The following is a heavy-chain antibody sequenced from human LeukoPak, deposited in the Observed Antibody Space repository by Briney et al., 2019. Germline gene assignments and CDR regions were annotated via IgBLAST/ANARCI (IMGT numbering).Heavy chain of an antibody. J-gene: IGHJ4*02. Sequence: PGRSLRLSCAASGFTFSSYGMHWVRQAPGKGLEWVAVIWHDGSNKYYADSVKGRFTISRDNSKNTLYLQMNSLRAEDTAVYYCARDVGGYTSLIDYWGQGTLVTVSS. CDR1: GFTFSSYG. CDR2: IWHDGSNK. D-gene: IGHD5-12*01. CDR3: ARDVGGYTSLIDY. V-gene: IGHV3-33*01.